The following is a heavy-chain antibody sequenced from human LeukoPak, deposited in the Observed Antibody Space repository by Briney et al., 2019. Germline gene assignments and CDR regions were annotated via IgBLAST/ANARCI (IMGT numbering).Heavy chain of an antibody. V-gene: IGHV4-31*03. J-gene: IGHJ4*02. CDR2: IYFSGST. CDR3: ARARFRTEDTAMVDFDY. CDR1: GGSISSGGYY. D-gene: IGHD5-18*01. Sequence: PSETLSLTCTVSGGSISSGGYYWSWIRQHPGKGLEWIGYIYFSGSTYYNPSLKSRVTISVDTSKNQFSLKLSSVTAADTAVYYCARARFRTEDTAMVDFDYWGQGTLVTVSS.